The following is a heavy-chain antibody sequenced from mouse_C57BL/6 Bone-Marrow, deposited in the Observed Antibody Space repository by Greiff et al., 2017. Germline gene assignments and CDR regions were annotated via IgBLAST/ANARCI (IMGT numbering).Heavy chain of an antibody. J-gene: IGHJ2*01. V-gene: IGHV1-82*01. CDR1: GYAFSSSW. CDR3: ARRSYYYGSSYDY. D-gene: IGHD1-1*01. Sequence: VQLQQSGPELVKPGASVKISCKASGYAFSSSWMNWVKQRPGKGLEWIGRIYPGDGDTNYNGKFKGKATLTADKSSSTAYMQLSSLTSEDSAVYFCARRSYYYGSSYDYWGQGTTRTVSS. CDR2: IYPGDGDT.